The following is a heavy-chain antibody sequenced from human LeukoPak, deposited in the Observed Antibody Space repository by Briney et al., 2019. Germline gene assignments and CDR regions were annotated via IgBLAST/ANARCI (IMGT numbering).Heavy chain of an antibody. CDR1: GFTFSGNA. V-gene: IGHV3-23*01. CDR2: ISGSGDDT. Sequence: PGGSLRLSCAASGFTFSGNAMSWVRQAPGKELEWVSVISGSGDDTFYADSVKGRFTISRDNSKNTLFLQMNSLRAEDTAVYYCAKCSSNSCYAPVDYWGQGTLVTVSS. D-gene: IGHD2-2*01. CDR3: AKCSSNSCYAPVDY. J-gene: IGHJ4*02.